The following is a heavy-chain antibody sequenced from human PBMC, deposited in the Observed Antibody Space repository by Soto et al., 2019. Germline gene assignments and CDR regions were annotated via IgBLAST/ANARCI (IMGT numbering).Heavy chain of an antibody. CDR3: ARYGWILDPLSYFDY. V-gene: IGHV1-69*13. CDR1: GGTFSSYA. CDR2: IIPIFGTA. J-gene: IGHJ4*02. D-gene: IGHD2-2*03. Sequence: ASVKVSCKASGGTFSSYAISWVRQAPGQGLEWMGGIIPIFGTANYAQKFQGRVTITADESTSTAYMELSSLRSEDTAVYYCARYGWILDPLSYFDYWGQGTLVTVSS.